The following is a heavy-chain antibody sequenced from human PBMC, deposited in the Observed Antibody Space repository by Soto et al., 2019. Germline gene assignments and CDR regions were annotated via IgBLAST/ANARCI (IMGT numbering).Heavy chain of an antibody. Sequence: PSETLSLACAVYGGSFSGYYWSWIRQPPGKGLEWIGEINHSGSTNYNPSLKSRVTISVDTSKNQFSLKLSSVTAADTAVYYCARGVVTVTRGWFDPWGQGTLVTVSS. CDR3: ARGVVTVTRGWFDP. CDR2: INHSGST. D-gene: IGHD4-4*01. J-gene: IGHJ5*02. CDR1: GGSFSGYY. V-gene: IGHV4-34*01.